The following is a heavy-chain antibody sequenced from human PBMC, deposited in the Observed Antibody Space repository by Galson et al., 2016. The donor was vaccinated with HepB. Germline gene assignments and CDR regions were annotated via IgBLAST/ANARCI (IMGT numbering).Heavy chain of an antibody. D-gene: IGHD2-15*01. CDR3: ARGIVGDP. CDR1: GFTFSTYW. Sequence: SLRLSCAASGFTFSTYWMTWVRQVSGKGPEWVANINQDGSEKYYVDSVKGRFTISRDNAKKAGYLQINSLRVEDTAVYHCARGIVGDPWGQGTLVIVSS. V-gene: IGHV3-7*04. J-gene: IGHJ5*02. CDR2: INQDGSEK.